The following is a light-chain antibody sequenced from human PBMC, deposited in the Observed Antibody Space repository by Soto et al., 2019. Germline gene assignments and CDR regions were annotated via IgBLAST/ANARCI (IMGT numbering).Light chain of an antibody. Sequence: EIVLTQSPATLSLSPGERATLSCRASQSVSSYLAWYQQKPGQAPRLLIYDAFNRATGIPARFSGSGSGTDFTLTISSLEPEDFAVYYCQQSRNWPLTFGGGTKVEIK. CDR2: DAF. J-gene: IGKJ4*01. V-gene: IGKV3-11*01. CDR3: QQSRNWPLT. CDR1: QSVSSY.